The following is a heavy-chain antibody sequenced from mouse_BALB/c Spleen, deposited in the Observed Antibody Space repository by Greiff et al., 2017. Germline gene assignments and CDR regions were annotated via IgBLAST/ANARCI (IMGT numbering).Heavy chain of an antibody. J-gene: IGHJ2*01. CDR3: ARFYYGTFDY. D-gene: IGHD1-1*01. CDR1: GYTFTSYW. V-gene: IGHV1-69*02. Sequence: QVQLQQPGAELVKPGASVKLSCKASGYTFTSYWMHWVKQRPGQGLEWIGEIDPSDSYTNYNQKFKGKATLTVDKSSSTAYMQLSSLTSEDSAVYYCARFYYGTFDYWGQGTTLTVSS. CDR2: IDPSDSYT.